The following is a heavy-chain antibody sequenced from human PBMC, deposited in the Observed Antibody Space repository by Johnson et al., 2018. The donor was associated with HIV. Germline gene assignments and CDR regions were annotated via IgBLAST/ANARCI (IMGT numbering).Heavy chain of an antibody. CDR3: AKDLRVFDWFHAYDAFDI. CDR2: IWYDGSNK. CDR1: GFTFSSYG. J-gene: IGHJ3*02. D-gene: IGHD3-9*01. V-gene: IGHV3-33*06. Sequence: QVQLVESWGGVVQPGRSLRLSCAASGFTFSSYGMHWVRQAPGKGLEWVAVIWYDGSNKYYADSVKGRFTISRDNSKNTLYLQRNSLRADDTAVYYCAKDLRVFDWFHAYDAFDIWGQGTMVTVSS.